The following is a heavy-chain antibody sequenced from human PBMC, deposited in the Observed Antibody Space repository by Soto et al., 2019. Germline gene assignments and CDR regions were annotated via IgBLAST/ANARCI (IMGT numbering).Heavy chain of an antibody. CDR3: ARASYSSSWQNYYYGMDV. D-gene: IGHD6-13*01. J-gene: IGHJ6*02. V-gene: IGHV1-69*06. Sequence: SVKVSCKASGGTFSSYAISWVRQAPGQGLEWMGGIIPIFGTANYAQKFQGRVTITADKSTSTAYMELSSLRSEDTAVYYCARASYSSSWQNYYYGMDVWGQGTTVTVSS. CDR2: IIPIFGTA. CDR1: GGTFSSYA.